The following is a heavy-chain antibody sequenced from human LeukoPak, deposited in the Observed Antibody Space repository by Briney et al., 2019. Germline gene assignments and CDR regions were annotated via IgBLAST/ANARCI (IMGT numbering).Heavy chain of an antibody. CDR2: IYHSGST. J-gene: IGHJ1*01. V-gene: IGHV4-30-2*01. Sequence: SETLSLTCAVSGGSISSGGYSWSWIRQPPGKGLEWIGYIYHSGSTYYNPSLKSRVTISVDRSKNQFSLKLSSVTAADTAVYYRARGARSGGLAEYFQHWGQGTLVTVSS. D-gene: IGHD2-15*01. CDR3: ARGARSGGLAEYFQH. CDR1: GGSISSGGYS.